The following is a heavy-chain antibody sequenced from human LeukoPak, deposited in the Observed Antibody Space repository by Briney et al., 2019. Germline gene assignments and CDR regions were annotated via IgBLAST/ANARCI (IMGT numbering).Heavy chain of an antibody. J-gene: IGHJ4*02. Sequence: GESLKISCKGSGYSFTNYWIGWVRQMPGKGLEWMGIVYHGDSDPKYSPSFQGQVTISADKSISAAYLQWSSLKASDTAMYYCARQDIGTAYCSGDSCKPRGLYYFDYWGQGTLVTVSS. CDR2: VYHGDSDP. CDR3: ARQDIGTAYCSGDSCKPRGLYYFDY. CDR1: GYSFTNYW. D-gene: IGHD2-15*01. V-gene: IGHV5-51*01.